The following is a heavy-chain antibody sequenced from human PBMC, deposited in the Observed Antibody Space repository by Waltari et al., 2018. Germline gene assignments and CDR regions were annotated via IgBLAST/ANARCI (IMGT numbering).Heavy chain of an antibody. J-gene: IGHJ4*02. CDR3: VKDPSRGDSYAYGYLES. CDR2: ISRTRRKI. D-gene: IGHD3-16*01. V-gene: IGHV3-9*01. Sequence: EVQLVASGGALVQPGRCLRPPWAVSGFALDDHATQSARQAPGKGLEWVSVISRTRRKIGYADSVKGRFTISRDNANSSLYLELNSLRPDDTALYYCVKDPSRGDSYAYGYLESWGQGTLVTVSS. CDR1: GFALDDHA.